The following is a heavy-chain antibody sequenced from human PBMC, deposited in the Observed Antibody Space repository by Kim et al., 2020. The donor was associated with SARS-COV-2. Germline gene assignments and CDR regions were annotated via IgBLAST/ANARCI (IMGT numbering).Heavy chain of an antibody. CDR1: GFTFSSYA. D-gene: IGHD2-2*01. Sequence: GGSLRLSCAASGFTFSSYAMHWVRQAPGKGLELVAVISYDGSNKYYADSVKGRFTISRDNSKNTLYLQMNSLRAEDTAVYYCATKGVPAAMWSFDYWGQG. J-gene: IGHJ4*02. CDR3: ATKGVPAAMWSFDY. V-gene: IGHV3-30-3*01. CDR2: ISYDGSNK.